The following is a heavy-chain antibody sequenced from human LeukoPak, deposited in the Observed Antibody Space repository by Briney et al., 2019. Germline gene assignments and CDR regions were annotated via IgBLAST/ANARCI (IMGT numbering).Heavy chain of an antibody. V-gene: IGHV4-34*01. D-gene: IGHD6-19*01. CDR1: GGSFSGYY. Sequence: PSETRSLTCAVYGGSFSGYYWSWIRQPPGKGLEWIGEINHSGSTNYNPSLKSRVTISVDTSKNQFSLKLSSVTAADTAVYYCASFKQWRTYYFDYWGQGTLVTVSS. J-gene: IGHJ4*02. CDR2: INHSGST. CDR3: ASFKQWRTYYFDY.